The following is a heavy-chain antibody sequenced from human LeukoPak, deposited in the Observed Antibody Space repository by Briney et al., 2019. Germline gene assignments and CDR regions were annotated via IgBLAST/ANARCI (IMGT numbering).Heavy chain of an antibody. CDR2: ISAYNGNT. D-gene: IGHD5-18*01. J-gene: IGHJ4*02. CDR3: ARQVDTSMALPDY. Sequence: GASVKVSCKASGYTFTSYGISWVRQAPGQGLEWMGWISAYNGNTNSAQKVQGRVTLTTDTSTSTAYEEMRSLRSADPAVYYCARQVDTSMALPDYWGQGTLVTVSS. V-gene: IGHV1-18*01. CDR1: GYTFTSYG.